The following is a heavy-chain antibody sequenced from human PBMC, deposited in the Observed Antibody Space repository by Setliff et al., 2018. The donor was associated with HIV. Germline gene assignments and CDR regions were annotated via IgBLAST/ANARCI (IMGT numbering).Heavy chain of an antibody. J-gene: IGHJ4*02. V-gene: IGHV4-59*08. Sequence: NPSETLSLTCTVSGGSISGYYWSWIRQPAGKGLEWIGSIYHSWSTYYNPSLKSRVTISVDTSKNQFSLKLSSVTAADTAVYYCARQDVDIVATTPCHFDYWGQGTLVTVSS. CDR1: GGSISGYY. CDR3: ARQDVDIVATTPCHFDY. CDR2: IYHSWST. D-gene: IGHD5-12*01.